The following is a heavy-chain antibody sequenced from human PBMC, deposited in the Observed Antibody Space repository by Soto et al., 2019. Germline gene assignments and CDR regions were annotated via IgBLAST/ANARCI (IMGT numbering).Heavy chain of an antibody. Sequence: RGSLILSCASSGFTFSNYALSWVGQAPGKGLEWVSALSGDGGSTYYADSVKGRFTISRDNSKNTLYLQMNSLRVEDTAIYYCAIPSGLTVTGPDYWGQGTLVTVSS. D-gene: IGHD6-19*01. CDR3: AIPSGLTVTGPDY. CDR1: GFTFSNYA. V-gene: IGHV3-23*01. J-gene: IGHJ4*02. CDR2: LSGDGGST.